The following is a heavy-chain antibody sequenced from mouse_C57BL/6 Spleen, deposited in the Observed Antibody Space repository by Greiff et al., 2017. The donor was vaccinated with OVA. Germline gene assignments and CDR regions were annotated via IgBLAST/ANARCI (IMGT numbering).Heavy chain of an antibody. D-gene: IGHD2-4*01. Sequence: EVMLVESGGGLVKPGGSLKLSCAASGFTFSSYAMSWVRQTPEKRLEWVATISDGGSYTYYPDNVKGRFIISRDNAKNNLYLQMSHLKSEDTAMYYCARENDYDPYYAMDYWGQGTSVTVSS. V-gene: IGHV5-4*01. CDR2: ISDGGSYT. J-gene: IGHJ4*01. CDR3: ARENDYDPYYAMDY. CDR1: GFTFSSYA.